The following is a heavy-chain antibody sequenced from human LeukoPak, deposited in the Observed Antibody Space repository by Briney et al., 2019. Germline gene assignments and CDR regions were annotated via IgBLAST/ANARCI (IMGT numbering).Heavy chain of an antibody. J-gene: IGHJ4*02. CDR2: INHSGST. D-gene: IGHD4-23*01. CDR1: GGSFSGYY. Sequence: SETLSLTCAVYGGSFSGYYWSWIRQPPGKGLEWIGEINHSGSTNYNPSLKSRVTISVDTSKNQFSLKLSSVTAADTAVYYCASRVYGSNDYWGQGTLVTVSS. V-gene: IGHV4-34*01. CDR3: ASRVYGSNDY.